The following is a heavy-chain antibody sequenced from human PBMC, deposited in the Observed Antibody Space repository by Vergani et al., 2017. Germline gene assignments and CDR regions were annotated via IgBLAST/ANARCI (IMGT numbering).Heavy chain of an antibody. D-gene: IGHD3-3*01. Sequence: QVQLVESGGGLVKPGGSLRLSCAASGFTFSDYYMSWIRQAPGKGLEWVSYISSSGSNIYYADSVKGRFTISRDNAKNSLYLQMNSLRAEDAAVYYCARDPVGPYYDFWGGHYMDVWGKGTTVTVSS. V-gene: IGHV3-11*01. CDR1: GFTFSDYY. J-gene: IGHJ6*03. CDR3: ARDPVGPYYDFWGGHYMDV. CDR2: ISSSGSNI.